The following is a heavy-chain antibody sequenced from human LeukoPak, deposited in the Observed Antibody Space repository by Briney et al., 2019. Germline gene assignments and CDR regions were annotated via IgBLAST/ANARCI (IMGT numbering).Heavy chain of an antibody. V-gene: IGHV4-61*02. CDR3: ARGISSWYGLGMDV. D-gene: IGHD6-13*01. J-gene: IGHJ6*03. CDR1: GGSISSGSYY. CDR2: IYTSGST. Sequence: PSETLSLTCTVSGGSISSGSYYWSWIRQPAGKGLEWIGRIYTSGSTNYNPSLKSRVTISVDTSKNQFSLKLSSVTAADTAVYYCARGISSWYGLGMDVWGKGTTVTVSS.